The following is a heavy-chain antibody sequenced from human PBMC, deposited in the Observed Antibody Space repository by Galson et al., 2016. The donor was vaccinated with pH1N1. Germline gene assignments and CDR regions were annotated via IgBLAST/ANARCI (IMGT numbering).Heavy chain of an antibody. D-gene: IGHD6-13*01. CDR3: AGVRGEYSSSQVDVLDI. V-gene: IGHV3-20*04. CDR1: GSRFDDYG. J-gene: IGHJ3*02. Sequence: SLRLSCAASGSRFDDYGMSWVRQPPGKGLEWVSNINWNGGRAGYADSVKGRFTISRDNAKNSLYLEMNSLRAEDTALYYCAGVRGEYSSSQVDVLDIWGQRTMVTVSS. CDR2: INWNGGRA.